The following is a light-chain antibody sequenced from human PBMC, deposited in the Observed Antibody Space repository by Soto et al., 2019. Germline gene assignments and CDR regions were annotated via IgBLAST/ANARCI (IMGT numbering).Light chain of an antibody. J-gene: IGKJ4*01. Sequence: EIVLTQSPGTLSLSPGERATLSCRASQSVGRNYLAWYQQKPGQAPRLLIYGASSRATGIPDTFSVSGSGTDFTLTISRLEPEDFAVYYCQQYASSPLTFGGGTKVEIK. CDR1: QSVGRNY. CDR2: GAS. CDR3: QQYASSPLT. V-gene: IGKV3-20*01.